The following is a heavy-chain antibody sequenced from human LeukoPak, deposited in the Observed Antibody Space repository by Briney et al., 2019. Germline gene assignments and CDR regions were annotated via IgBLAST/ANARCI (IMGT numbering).Heavy chain of an antibody. Sequence: PGGSLRLSCAASGFTVSSNYMSWVRQAPGKGLEWVSVIYSGGSTYYADSVKGRFTISRDDSKKTLSLHMTTLRPDDTAVYYCVRDTTVGAGYFDLWGQGALVAVSS. D-gene: IGHD6-13*01. CDR1: GFTVSSNY. CDR3: VRDTTVGAGYFDL. J-gene: IGHJ4*02. V-gene: IGHV3-53*05. CDR2: IYSGGST.